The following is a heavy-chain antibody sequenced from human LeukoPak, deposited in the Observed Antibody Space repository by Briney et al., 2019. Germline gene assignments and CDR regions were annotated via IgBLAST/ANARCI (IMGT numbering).Heavy chain of an antibody. CDR1: GGSISSGGYY. Sequence: TLSLTCTVSGGSISSGGYYWSWIRQHPGKGLEWIGYIYYSGSTYYNPSLKSRVTISVDTSKNQFSLKLSSVTAADTAVYYCARDGTGDYYYYMDVWGKGTTVTVSS. CDR3: ARDGTGDYYYYMDV. D-gene: IGHD7-27*01. J-gene: IGHJ6*03. CDR2: IYYSGST. V-gene: IGHV4-31*03.